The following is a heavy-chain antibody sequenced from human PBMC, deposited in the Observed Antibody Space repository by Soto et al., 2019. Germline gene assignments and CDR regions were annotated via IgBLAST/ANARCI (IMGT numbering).Heavy chain of an antibody. CDR1: GYTFTTSG. D-gene: IGHD1-26*01. CDR2: ISTYNGDT. Sequence: QVQLVQSGPEVRMPGASVKVSCEASGYTFTTSGISWVRQVPGQGLEWMGWISTYNGDTNSAQNFQGRVLMTADTSTGTAYMELMSLKSDDTAVYYCARQGSLPYYYYGLDVWGQGTTVTVSS. J-gene: IGHJ6*02. V-gene: IGHV1-18*01. CDR3: ARQGSLPYYYYGLDV.